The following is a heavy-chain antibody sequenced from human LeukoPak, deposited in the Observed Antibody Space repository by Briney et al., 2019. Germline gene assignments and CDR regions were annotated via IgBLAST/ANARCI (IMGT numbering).Heavy chain of an antibody. Sequence: SGPLSLMCTVSGGSISSYGWSWIRQPRGKGLEWLGYIYYSGSSNYNPCRKGRVTISVETSKNKFSLKLSYVSAADTAVYYCARDVREKDAFDSWGQGTMVTVSS. CDR3: ARDVREKDAFDS. V-gene: IGHV4-59*01. J-gene: IGHJ3*02. CDR2: IYYSGSS. D-gene: IGHD3-10*02. CDR1: GGSISSYG.